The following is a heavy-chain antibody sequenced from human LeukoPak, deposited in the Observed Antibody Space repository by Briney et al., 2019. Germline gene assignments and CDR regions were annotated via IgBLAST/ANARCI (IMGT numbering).Heavy chain of an antibody. CDR2: IYHSGGA. CDR3: ARHGSYCFDS. Sequence: SETLSLTCGVSGGSFSISYWSWIRQPPGKGLEWIGQIYHSGGANYNPSIRSRVTISIDTSKNQLSLRLSSVTAADTAVYYCARHGSYCFDSWGQGTLVTVSS. D-gene: IGHD3-10*01. CDR1: GGSFSISY. J-gene: IGHJ4*02. V-gene: IGHV4-34*01.